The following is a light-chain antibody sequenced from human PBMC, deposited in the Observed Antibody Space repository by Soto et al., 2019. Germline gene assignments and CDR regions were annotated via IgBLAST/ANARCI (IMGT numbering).Light chain of an antibody. CDR2: LNSDGSH. CDR1: SGHSSYA. V-gene: IGLV4-69*01. Sequence: QLVLTQSPSASASLGASGKLTCTLSSGHSSYAIAWHQQQPEKGPRYLMKLNSDGSHSKGDGIPDRFSGSSSGAERYLTISSPQSEDEADYYCQTWGTGIPVVFGGGTKVTVL. CDR3: QTWGTGIPVV. J-gene: IGLJ2*01.